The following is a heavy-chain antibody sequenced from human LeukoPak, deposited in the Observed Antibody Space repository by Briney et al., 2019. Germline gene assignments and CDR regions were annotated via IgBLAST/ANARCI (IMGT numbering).Heavy chain of an antibody. CDR3: ARVVSCSSTSCYRGYYYYYMDV. CDR2: ISYDGSNK. CDR1: GFTFSSYA. J-gene: IGHJ6*03. Sequence: GGSLRLSCAASGFTFSSYAMHWVRQAPGKGLEWVAVISYDGSNKYYADSVKGRFTISRDNSKNTLCLQMNSLRAEDTAVYYCARVVSCSSTSCYRGYYYYYMDVWGKGTTVTVSS. D-gene: IGHD2-2*02. V-gene: IGHV3-30-3*01.